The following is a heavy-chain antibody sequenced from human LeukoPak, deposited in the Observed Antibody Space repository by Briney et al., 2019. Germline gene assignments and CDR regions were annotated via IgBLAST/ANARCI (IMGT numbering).Heavy chain of an antibody. J-gene: IGHJ4*02. Sequence: PSETLSLTCAASGGSFSGHYWNWIRQPPGKGLEWIGEINHGGSTNYNPSLKSRVTISVDTSQNQFSLRLSSVTAADTAVYYCARGRYVTTRGGAAAGFLDYWGQGTLVTVST. CDR1: GGSFSGHY. CDR2: INHGGST. CDR3: ARGRYVTTRGGAAAGFLDY. D-gene: IGHD6-13*01. V-gene: IGHV4-34*01.